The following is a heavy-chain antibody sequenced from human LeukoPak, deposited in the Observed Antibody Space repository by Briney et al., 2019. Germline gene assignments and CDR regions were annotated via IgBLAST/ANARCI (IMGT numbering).Heavy chain of an antibody. V-gene: IGHV3-23*01. CDR3: AKQSSDFGVVRAPDY. CDR1: GFTFSSYA. Sequence: PGGSLRLSCAASGFTFSSYAMSWVRQAPGKGLEWVSAISSSGGSTYYADSVKGRFTISRDNSKNTLYLQMNSLRAEDTAVYYCAKQSSDFGVVRAPDYWGQGTLVTVSS. CDR2: ISSSGGST. J-gene: IGHJ4*02. D-gene: IGHD3-3*01.